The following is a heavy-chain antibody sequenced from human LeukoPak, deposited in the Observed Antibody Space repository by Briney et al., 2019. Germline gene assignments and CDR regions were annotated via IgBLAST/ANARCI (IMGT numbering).Heavy chain of an antibody. CDR1: GFTFRSYN. V-gene: IGHV3-21*01. J-gene: IGHJ5*02. Sequence: GGSLRLSCAASGFTFRSYNMNWVRQAPGKGLEWVSSISSSSSYIYYADSVKGRFTISRDNAKNSLYLQMNSVRAEDTAVYYCARGPTYYYGSGSLPNWFDPWGQGTLVTVSP. D-gene: IGHD3-10*01. CDR3: ARGPTYYYGSGSLPNWFDP. CDR2: ISSSSSYI.